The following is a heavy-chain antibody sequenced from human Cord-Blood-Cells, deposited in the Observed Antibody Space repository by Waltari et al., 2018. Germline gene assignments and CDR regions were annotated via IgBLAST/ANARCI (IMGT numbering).Heavy chain of an antibody. CDR1: GGSFSGYY. Sequence: QVQLQQWGAGLLKPSETLSLTCAVYGGSFSGYYWSWIRQPPGKGLEWIGEINHSGSTNYNPSLKSRVTISVDTSKNQFSLKLSSVTAADTAVYYCARMVSVRGVILDYWGQGTLVTVSS. D-gene: IGHD3-10*01. J-gene: IGHJ4*02. CDR3: ARMVSVRGVILDY. V-gene: IGHV4-34*01. CDR2: INHSGST.